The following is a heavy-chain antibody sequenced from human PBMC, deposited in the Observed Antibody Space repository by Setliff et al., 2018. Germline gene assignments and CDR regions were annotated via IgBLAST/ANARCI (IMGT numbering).Heavy chain of an antibody. CDR1: GLTVSSGY. CDR2: IYSGGRT. Sequence: GGSLRLSCTVSGLTVSSGYFSWVRQAPGKGPECVSVIYSGGRTHYAESAKGRFTISRDNSKNTVYLQMNSLRVEDTASYFCARDPNGDFVGAFDPWDQGILVTVSS. V-gene: IGHV3-53*01. D-gene: IGHD4-17*01. CDR3: ARDPNGDFVGAFDP. J-gene: IGHJ5*02.